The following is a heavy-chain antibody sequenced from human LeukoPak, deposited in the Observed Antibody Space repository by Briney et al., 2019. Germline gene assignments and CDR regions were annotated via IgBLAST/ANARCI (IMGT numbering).Heavy chain of an antibody. J-gene: IGHJ6*03. CDR3: ARIYCSGGSCYSYYYYYMDV. V-gene: IGHV3-20*04. D-gene: IGHD2-15*01. CDR1: GFTFDDYG. Sequence: PGGSLRLSCAASGFTFDDYGMSWVRQAPGKGLEWVSGINWNGGSTGYADSVKGRFTISRDNAKNSLYLQMNSLRAEDTAVYYCARIYCSGGSCYSYYYYYMDVWGKGTTVTVSS. CDR2: INWNGGST.